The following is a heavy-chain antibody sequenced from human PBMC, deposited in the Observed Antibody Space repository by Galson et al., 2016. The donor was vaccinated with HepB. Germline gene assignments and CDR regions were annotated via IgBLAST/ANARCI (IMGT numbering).Heavy chain of an antibody. V-gene: IGHV3-23*01. CDR2: ISGSGGST. CDR1: GFTFSSYA. D-gene: IGHD1-26*01. CDR3: AKDGRSGYPPSYFAGYYFDY. J-gene: IGHJ4*02. Sequence: SLRLSCAASGFTFSSYAMSWVRQAPGKGLEWVSAISGSGGSTYYADSAKGRFTISRDNSKNTLYLQMNSLRAEDTAVYYCAKDGRSGYPPSYFAGYYFDYWGQGTLVTVSS.